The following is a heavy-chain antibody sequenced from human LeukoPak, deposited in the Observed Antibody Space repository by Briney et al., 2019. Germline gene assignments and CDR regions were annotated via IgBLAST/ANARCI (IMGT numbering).Heavy chain of an antibody. CDR3: ARVLSRGITMIVVVSGKYGMDV. D-gene: IGHD3-22*01. CDR1: GHTFTSYG. Sequence: ASVKVSCKASGHTFTSYGISWVRQAPGQGLEWMGWISAYNGNTNYAQKLQGRVTMTTDTSTSTAYMELRSLRSDDTAVYYCARVLSRGITMIVVVSGKYGMDVWGQGTTVTVSS. V-gene: IGHV1-18*01. CDR2: ISAYNGNT. J-gene: IGHJ6*02.